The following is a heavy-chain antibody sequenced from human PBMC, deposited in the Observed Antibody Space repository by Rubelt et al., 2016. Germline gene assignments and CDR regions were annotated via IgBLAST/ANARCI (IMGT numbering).Heavy chain of an antibody. CDR1: GGSISSSSFY. V-gene: IGHV4-39*07. CDR2: VYYTGNT. CDR3: VKMIVGATGD. J-gene: IGHJ4*02. D-gene: IGHD1-26*01. Sequence: QLQLQESGPGLVKPSETLSLTCTVSGGSISSSSFYWGWIRQSPGKGLEWIGTVYYTGNTYYSPSLKSRVTISIDTSNNRFSLRRRSVTAADTALYYCVKMIVGATGDWGQGTQVTVSS.